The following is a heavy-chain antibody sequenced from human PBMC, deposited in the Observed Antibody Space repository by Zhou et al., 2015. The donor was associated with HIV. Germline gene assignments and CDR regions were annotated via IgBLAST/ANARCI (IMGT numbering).Heavy chain of an antibody. CDR2: IIPIFGTA. J-gene: IGHJ6*03. Sequence: QVQLVQSGAEVKKPGSSVKVSCKASGGTFSSYAISWVRQAPGQGLEWMGGIIPIFGTANYAQKFQGRVTITADESTSTAYMELSSLRSEDTAVYYCARGFSITMVQGVIGDRGYMDVWGKGTTVTVSS. D-gene: IGHD3-10*01. V-gene: IGHV1-69*01. CDR1: GGTFSSYA. CDR3: ARGFSITMVQGVIGDRGYMDV.